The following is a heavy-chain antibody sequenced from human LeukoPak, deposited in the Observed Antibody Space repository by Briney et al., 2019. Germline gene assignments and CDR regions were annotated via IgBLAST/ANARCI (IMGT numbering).Heavy chain of an antibody. D-gene: IGHD4-17*01. CDR1: GVSISSSNSY. V-gene: IGHV4-39*01. CDR3: ARAPGTTFDY. J-gene: IGHJ4*01. CDR2: IYYSGNT. Sequence: SETLSLTCAVSGVSISSSNSYWGWIRQPPGKGLEWIGSIYYSGNTYYNASLKSRVTISVDTSKNQFSLKLTSVTAADTAVYYCARAPGTTFDYWGHGNMVTVSS.